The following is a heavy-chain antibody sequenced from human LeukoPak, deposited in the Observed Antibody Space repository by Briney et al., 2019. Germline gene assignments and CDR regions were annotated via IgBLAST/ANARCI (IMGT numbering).Heavy chain of an antibody. J-gene: IGHJ4*02. Sequence: GGSLRLSCAASGFTVSSNYMSRVRQAPGKGLEWVSVIYSGGSTYYADSVKGRFTISRDNSKNTLYLQMNSLRAEDTAVYYCASGVKCAFFDDWGQGTLVTVSS. V-gene: IGHV3-53*01. CDR2: IYSGGST. CDR1: GFTVSSNY. CDR3: ASGVKCAFFDD. D-gene: IGHD3-10*01.